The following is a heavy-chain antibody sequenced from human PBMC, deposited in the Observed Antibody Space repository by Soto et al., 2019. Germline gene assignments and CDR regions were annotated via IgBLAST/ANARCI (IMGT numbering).Heavy chain of an antibody. CDR2: IYHSGST. CDR3: ARAIGWFGELLGGYYFDY. CDR1: GGSISSSSYY. J-gene: IGHJ4*02. Sequence: SETLSLTCTVSGGSISSSSYYWGWIRQPPGKGLEWIGYIYHSGSTYYNPSLKSRVTISVDRSKNQFSLKLSSVTAADTAVYYCARAIGWFGELLGGYYFDYWGQGTLVTVSS. V-gene: IGHV4-39*07. D-gene: IGHD3-10*01.